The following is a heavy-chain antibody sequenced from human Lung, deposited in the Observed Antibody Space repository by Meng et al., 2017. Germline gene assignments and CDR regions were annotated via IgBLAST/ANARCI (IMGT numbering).Heavy chain of an antibody. J-gene: IGHJ4*01. CDR2: INHSGST. D-gene: IGHD4-11*01. V-gene: IGHV4-34*01. CDR3: ARGPTTMAHDFDY. Sequence: QVRHAQGGAGLWKPSETLSLSCVVSGGSFSDYYWSWIRQPPGKGLEWIGEINHSGSTNYNPSLESRATISVDTSQNNLSLKLSSVTAADSAVYYCARGPTTMAHDFDYWGQGTLVTVSS. CDR1: GGSFSDYY.